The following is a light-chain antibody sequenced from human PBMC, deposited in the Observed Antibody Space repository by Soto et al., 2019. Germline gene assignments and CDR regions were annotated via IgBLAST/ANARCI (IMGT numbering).Light chain of an antibody. V-gene: IGLV2-8*01. J-gene: IGLJ3*02. Sequence: QSALTQPPSASGSPGQSVTISCTGTSSDVGAYNYVSWFQQHPGKAPKLLIYEVTERPSGVPDRFSGSKSGNTASLTVSGLQAEDEADYYCRSYTGSNTVPVMFGGGTKLTVL. CDR1: SSDVGAYNY. CDR2: EVT. CDR3: RSYTGSNTVPVM.